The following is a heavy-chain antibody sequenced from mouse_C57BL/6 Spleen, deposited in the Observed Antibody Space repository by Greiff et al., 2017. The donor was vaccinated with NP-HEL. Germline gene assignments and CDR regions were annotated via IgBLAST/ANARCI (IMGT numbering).Heavy chain of an antibody. CDR1: GYTFTSYW. CDR2: INPSNGGT. CDR3: ARMPRQLPYYFDY. Sequence: QVHVKQPGTELVKPGASVKLSCKASGYTFTSYWMHWVKQRPGQGLEWIGNINPSNGGTNYNEKFKSKATLTVDKSSSTAYMQLSSLTSEDSAVYYCARMPRQLPYYFDYWGQGTTLTVSS. D-gene: IGHD3-2*01. J-gene: IGHJ2*01. V-gene: IGHV1-53*01.